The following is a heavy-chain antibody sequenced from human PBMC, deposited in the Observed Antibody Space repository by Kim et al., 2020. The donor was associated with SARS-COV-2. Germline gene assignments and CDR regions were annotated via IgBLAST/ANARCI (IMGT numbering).Heavy chain of an antibody. CDR3: ARAKYYYGSGSYSQSGYYMDV. CDR1: GFTFSSYG. CDR2: IWYDGSNK. Sequence: GGSLRLSCAASGFTFSSYGMHWVRQAPGKGLEWVAVIWYDGSNKYYADSVKGRFTISRDNSKNTLYLQMNSLRAEDTAVYYCARAKYYYGSGSYSQSGYYMDVWGKGTTVTVSS. V-gene: IGHV3-33*01. D-gene: IGHD3-10*01. J-gene: IGHJ6*03.